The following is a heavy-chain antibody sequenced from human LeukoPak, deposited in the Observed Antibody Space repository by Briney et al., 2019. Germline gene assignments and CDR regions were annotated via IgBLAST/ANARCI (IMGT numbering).Heavy chain of an antibody. CDR2: ISYDGSNK. Sequence: GGSLRLSCEASGFTFSSHAMHWVRQAQGKGLEWVAVISYDGSNKYYADSVKGRFTISRDNSKNTLYLQMNSLRAEDTAVYYCARTYYYDSSDNYYYYYGMDVWGQGTTVTVSS. CDR1: GFTFSSHA. CDR3: ARTYYYDSSDNYYYYYGMDV. D-gene: IGHD3-22*01. J-gene: IGHJ6*02. V-gene: IGHV3-30-3*01.